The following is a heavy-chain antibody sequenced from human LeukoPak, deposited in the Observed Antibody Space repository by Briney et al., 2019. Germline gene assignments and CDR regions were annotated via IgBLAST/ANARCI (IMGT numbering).Heavy chain of an antibody. Sequence: SETLSLTCAVYGGSFSGYYWSWIRQPPGKGLEWIGYIYYSGSTYYNPSLKSRVTISVDTSKNQFSLKLSSVTAADTAVYYCARHITAMASFDYWGQGTLVTVSS. CDR2: IYYSGST. J-gene: IGHJ4*02. CDR1: GGSFSGYY. D-gene: IGHD5-18*01. CDR3: ARHITAMASFDY. V-gene: IGHV4-34*01.